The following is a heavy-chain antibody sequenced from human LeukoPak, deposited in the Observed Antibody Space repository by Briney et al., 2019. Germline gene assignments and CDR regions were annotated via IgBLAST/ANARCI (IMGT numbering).Heavy chain of an antibody. Sequence: ESLKIFCKGSGYSFTSYWIGWVRQMPGKGLEWRGIIYPGDSDTRYSPSFQGQVTISADKSISTAYLQWSSLKASDTAMYYCARPARSSGSCYDWGQGTLVTVSS. D-gene: IGHD2-15*01. CDR1: GYSFTSYW. J-gene: IGHJ4*02. CDR2: IYPGDSDT. CDR3: ARPARSSGSCYD. V-gene: IGHV5-51*01.